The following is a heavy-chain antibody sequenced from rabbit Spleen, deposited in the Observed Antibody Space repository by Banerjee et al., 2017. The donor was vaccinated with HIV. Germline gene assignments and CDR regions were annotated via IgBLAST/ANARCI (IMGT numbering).Heavy chain of an antibody. V-gene: IGHV1S45*01. Sequence: QEQLEESGGDLVKPEGSLTLTCTASGFSFSSPYYMCWVRQAPGKGLEWIACIATGSSGFTYYASWAKGRFTCSKASSTTVTLQMTSLTAADTATYFCARDTGTSFSTYGMDLWGPGTLVTVS. D-gene: IGHD8-1*01. CDR2: IATGSSGFT. J-gene: IGHJ6*01. CDR3: ARDTGTSFSTYGMDL. CDR1: GFSFSSPYY.